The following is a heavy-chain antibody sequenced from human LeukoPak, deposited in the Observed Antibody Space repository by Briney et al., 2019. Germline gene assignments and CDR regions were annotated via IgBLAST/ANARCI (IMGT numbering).Heavy chain of an antibody. D-gene: IGHD3-10*01. CDR2: ISGSGGST. Sequence: PGGSLRLSCEVSGFTVSRHFMSWVRQAPGKGLEWVSAISGSGGSTYYADSVKGRFTISRDNSKNTLYLQMNSLRAEDTAVYYCAKDDNGYGSGSYWFDYWGQGTLVTVSS. CDR1: GFTVSRHF. J-gene: IGHJ4*02. V-gene: IGHV3-23*01. CDR3: AKDDNGYGSGSYWFDY.